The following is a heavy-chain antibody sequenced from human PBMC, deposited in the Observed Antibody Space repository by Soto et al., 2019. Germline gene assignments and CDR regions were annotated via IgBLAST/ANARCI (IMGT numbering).Heavy chain of an antibody. V-gene: IGHV3-23*01. CDR1: GFTFSSYA. J-gene: IGHJ6*01. CDR3: ATHETYYDILTGYYAHYSYYGMEM. D-gene: IGHD3-9*01. CDR2: ISGSGGST. Sequence: RRLSFAASGFTFSSYAMSWVRQAPGKLLEWVSAISGSGGSTYYADSVKGRFTISRDNSKNTLYLQMNSLRAEDTAVYYCATHETYYDILTGYYAHYSYYGMEMWGQATTV.